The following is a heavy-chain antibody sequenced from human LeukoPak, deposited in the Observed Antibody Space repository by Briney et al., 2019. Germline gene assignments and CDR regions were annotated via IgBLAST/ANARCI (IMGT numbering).Heavy chain of an antibody. CDR2: IRYDGSNK. D-gene: IGHD3-22*01. J-gene: IGHJ4*02. CDR1: GFTFSSHG. CDR3: AREYYDSSGYYRGPDY. Sequence: PRGSLRLSCAASGFTFSSHGMHWVRQAPGKGLEWVTFIRYDGSNKYYADSVKGRFTISRDNSKNTLYLQMNSLRAEDTAVYYCAREYYDSSGYYRGPDYWGQGTLVTVSS. V-gene: IGHV3-30*02.